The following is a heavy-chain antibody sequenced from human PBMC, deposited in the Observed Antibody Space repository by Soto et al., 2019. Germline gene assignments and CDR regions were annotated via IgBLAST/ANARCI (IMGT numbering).Heavy chain of an antibody. CDR3: ASVAIDYGDYFDY. V-gene: IGHV4-4*02. J-gene: IGHJ4*02. CDR2: IYHSGST. CDR1: GGSISSSNW. D-gene: IGHD4-17*01. Sequence: PSETVSLTFAVSGGSISSSNWWSWVRQPPGKGLEWIGEIYHSGSTNYNPSLKSRVTISVDKSKNQFSLKLSSVTAADTAVYYCASVAIDYGDYFDYWGQGTLVTVSS.